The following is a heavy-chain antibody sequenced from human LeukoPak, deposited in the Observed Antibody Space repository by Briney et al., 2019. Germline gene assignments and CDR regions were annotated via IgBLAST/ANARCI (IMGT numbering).Heavy chain of an antibody. CDR1: GYTFTGYY. V-gene: IGHV1-2*02. CDR3: ARGDAANYYDSSGYSSLDY. D-gene: IGHD3-22*01. Sequence: APVKVSCKASGYTFTGYYMHWVRQAPGQGLEWMGWINPNSGGTNYAQKFQGRVTMTRDTSTSTAYMELSRLRSDDTAVYYCARGDAANYYDSSGYSSLDYWGQGTLVTVSS. J-gene: IGHJ4*02. CDR2: INPNSGGT.